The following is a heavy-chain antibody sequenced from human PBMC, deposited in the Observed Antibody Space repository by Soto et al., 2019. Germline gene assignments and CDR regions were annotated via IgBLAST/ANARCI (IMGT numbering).Heavy chain of an antibody. CDR3: ASPIAAAGTGAFDI. J-gene: IGHJ3*02. CDR1: GGSISSYY. V-gene: IGHV4-59*01. Sequence: SETLSLTCTVSGGSISSYYWSWIRQPPGKGLEWIGYIYYSGSTNYNPSLKSRVTISVDTSKNQFSLKLSSVTAADTAVYYCASPIAAAGTGAFDIWGQGTMVTVSS. D-gene: IGHD6-13*01. CDR2: IYYSGST.